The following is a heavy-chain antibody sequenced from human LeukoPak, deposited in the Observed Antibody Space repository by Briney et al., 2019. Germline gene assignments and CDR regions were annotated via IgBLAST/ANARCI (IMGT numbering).Heavy chain of an antibody. Sequence: GGSLRLSCAGSGFTFSNYAMSWVRQAPGRGLEWVSAICKSGGSTYYADSVRGRFTISRDNSKNTLFLQMNSLRAEDTAVYYCAKDMESAYDRSGYYSPFDSWAQGTLVTVSS. J-gene: IGHJ4*02. CDR2: ICKSGGST. CDR1: GFTFSNYA. V-gene: IGHV3-23*01. D-gene: IGHD3-22*01. CDR3: AKDMESAYDRSGYYSPFDS.